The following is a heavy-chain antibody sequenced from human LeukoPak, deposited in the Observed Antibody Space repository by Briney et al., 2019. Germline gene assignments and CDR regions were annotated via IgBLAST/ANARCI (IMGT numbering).Heavy chain of an antibody. CDR2: ISGSGGST. CDR1: GFTFSHA. J-gene: IGHJ4*02. Sequence: QAGGSLRLSCAGYGFTFSHAWMNWVRQAPGKGLEWVSAISGSGGSTYYADSVKGRFTISRDNSKNTLYLQMNSLRAEDTAVYYCAKDREDLSYGDYAFDYWGQGTLVTVSS. V-gene: IGHV3-23*01. CDR3: AKDREDLSYGDYAFDY. D-gene: IGHD4-17*01.